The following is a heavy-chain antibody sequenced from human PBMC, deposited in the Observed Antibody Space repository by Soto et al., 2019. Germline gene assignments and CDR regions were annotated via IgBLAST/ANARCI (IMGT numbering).Heavy chain of an antibody. CDR2: ISISGGST. Sequence: EVQLLESGGGLVQPGGSLRLSCAASGFSFSSYAMSWVRQAPGKGLEWVSAISISGGSTYYADSVKGRFTISRDNSKNPLYLQMNSLRAEDTAVYHCAKDQDAEGYCSNGVCYWGQGTLVTVSS. V-gene: IGHV3-23*01. J-gene: IGHJ4*02. CDR1: GFSFSSYA. CDR3: AKDQDAEGYCSNGVCY. D-gene: IGHD2-8*01.